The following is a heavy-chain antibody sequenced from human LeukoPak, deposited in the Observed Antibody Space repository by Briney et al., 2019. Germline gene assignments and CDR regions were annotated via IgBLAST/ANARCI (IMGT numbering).Heavy chain of an antibody. CDR3: AKDVRHNWFDP. Sequence: GGSLRLSCAASGFTFSNYWMSWVRQAPGKGLEWVANIKEDGSEKHYVDSVKGRFTISRDNAKNSLYLQMNSLRAEDTAVYYCAKDVRHNWFDPWGQGTLVTVSS. D-gene: IGHD1-1*01. J-gene: IGHJ5*02. CDR1: GFTFSNYW. CDR2: IKEDGSEK. V-gene: IGHV3-7*03.